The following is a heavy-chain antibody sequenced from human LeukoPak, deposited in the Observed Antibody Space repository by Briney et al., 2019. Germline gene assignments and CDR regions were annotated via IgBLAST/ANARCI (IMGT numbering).Heavy chain of an antibody. D-gene: IGHD3-10*01. CDR3: ARSGFGSGISFDL. J-gene: IGHJ4*02. CDR2: MNPNSGET. V-gene: IGHV1-8*01. Sequence: ASVTVSCKASGCTFTSYDINWVRQAPGQGLEWMGWMNPNSGETGYPQKFQGRVTMTRDTSITTAYMELSSLRSEDTAVYYCARSGFGSGISFDLWGQGTLVTVSS. CDR1: GCTFTSYD.